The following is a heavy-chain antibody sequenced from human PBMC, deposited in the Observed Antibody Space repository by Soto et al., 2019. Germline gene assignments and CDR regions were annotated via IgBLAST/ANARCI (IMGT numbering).Heavy chain of an antibody. J-gene: IGHJ3*01. D-gene: IGHD2-15*01. CDR3: ARDLDCSGGSCITA. CDR1: GGTFSSYT. V-gene: IGHV1-18*01. Sequence: ASVKVSCKASGGTFSSYTISWVRQAPGQGLEWMGWISAYNGNTNYAQKLQGRVTMTTDTSTSTAYMELRSLRSDDTAVYYCARDLDCSGGSCITAWGQGTMVTVS. CDR2: ISAYNGNT.